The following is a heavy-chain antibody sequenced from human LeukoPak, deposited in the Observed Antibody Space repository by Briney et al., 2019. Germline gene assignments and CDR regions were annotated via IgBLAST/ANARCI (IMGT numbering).Heavy chain of an antibody. V-gene: IGHV1-18*01. CDR3: VRDGGVWFGELKRRSSGY. D-gene: IGHD3-10*01. CDR2: ISAYNGNT. Sequence: ASVKVSCKASGYTFTNYGISWVRQAPGQGLEWMGWISAYNGNTNYVQKLQGRVTMTTDTSTSTAYMELSSLRSEDTAVYYCVRDGGVWFGELKRRSSGYWGQGTLVTVSS. CDR1: GYTFTNYG. J-gene: IGHJ4*02.